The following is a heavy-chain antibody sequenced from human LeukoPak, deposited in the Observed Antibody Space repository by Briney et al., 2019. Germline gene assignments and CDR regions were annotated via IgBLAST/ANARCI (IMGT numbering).Heavy chain of an antibody. D-gene: IGHD3-3*01. CDR3: ARGASVYYDFWSGYPKRGAYFDY. CDR2: MNPNSGNT. J-gene: IGHJ4*02. CDR1: GYTFTSYD. Sequence: ASVKVSCKASGYTFTSYDINWVRQATGQGLEWMGWMNPNSGNTGYAQKFQGRVTMTRNTSISTAYMELSSLRSEDTAMYYCARGASVYYDFWSGYPKRGAYFDYWGQGTLVTVSS. V-gene: IGHV1-8*01.